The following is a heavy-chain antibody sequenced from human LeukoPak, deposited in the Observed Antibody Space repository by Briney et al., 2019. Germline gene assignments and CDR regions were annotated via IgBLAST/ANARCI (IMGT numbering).Heavy chain of an antibody. CDR2: VRNDGFDT. J-gene: IGHJ4*02. D-gene: IGHD5-18*01. CDR1: GLTFTNHG. Sequence: PGTSLRLSCVTSGLTFTNHGFHWLRQAAGKGLEWVAFVRNDGFDTYHSNSVKGRFSISRDDSRNTVYLQMNSLRAEDTAVYYCAIRAGYTSGSDYWGQGTLVTVSS. CDR3: AIRAGYTSGSDY. V-gene: IGHV3-30*02.